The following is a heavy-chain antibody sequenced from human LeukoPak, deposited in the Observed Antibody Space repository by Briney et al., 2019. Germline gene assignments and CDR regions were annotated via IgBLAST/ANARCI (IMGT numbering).Heavy chain of an antibody. Sequence: ASVKVSCKASGYTLTSYAMHWVRQAPGQRLEWMGWINAGNGNTKYSQEFQGRVTITRDTSASTAYMELSSLRSEDTAVYYCARHPRGGYCSGGSCYHFDYWGQGTLVTVSS. CDR3: ARHPRGGYCSGGSCYHFDY. J-gene: IGHJ4*02. CDR2: INAGNGNT. V-gene: IGHV1-3*03. CDR1: GYTLTSYA. D-gene: IGHD2-15*01.